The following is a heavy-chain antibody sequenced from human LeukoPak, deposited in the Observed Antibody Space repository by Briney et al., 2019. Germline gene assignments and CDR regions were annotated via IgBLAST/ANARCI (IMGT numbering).Heavy chain of an antibody. D-gene: IGHD1-1*01. Sequence: GASVKVSCKASGYTFTSYGISWVRQAPGQGLEWMGWISAYNGNTNYAQKLQGRVTMTTDTSTSTAYMELRSLRSDDTAVYYCARLRISWNDEEEPLFDYWGQGTLVTVSS. CDR1: GYTFTSYG. J-gene: IGHJ4*02. CDR2: ISAYNGNT. CDR3: ARLRISWNDEEEPLFDY. V-gene: IGHV1-18*01.